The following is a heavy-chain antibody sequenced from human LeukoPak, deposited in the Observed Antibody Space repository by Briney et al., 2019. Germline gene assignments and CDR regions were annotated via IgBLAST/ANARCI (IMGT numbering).Heavy chain of an antibody. CDR2: INPSGGST. V-gene: IGHV1-46*01. CDR1: GYTFTSYY. Sequence: GASVKVSCKASGYTFTSYYMHWVRQAPGQGLEWMGIINPSGGSTSYAQKFQGRVTMTRDTSMSTVYMELSSLRSEDTAVYYCARDRGNGYCSGGSCYDLGFLDYWGQGTLVTVSS. CDR3: ARDRGNGYCSGGSCYDLGFLDY. D-gene: IGHD2-15*01. J-gene: IGHJ4*02.